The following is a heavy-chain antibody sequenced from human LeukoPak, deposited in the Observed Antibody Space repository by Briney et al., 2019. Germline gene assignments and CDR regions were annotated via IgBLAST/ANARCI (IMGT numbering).Heavy chain of an antibody. V-gene: IGHV4-38-2*02. J-gene: IGHJ6*03. CDR2: IYHSGSI. CDR1: GYSISSGYY. CDR3: ARVGSGNEYYNYYYMDV. D-gene: IGHD1-1*01. Sequence: SETLSLSCTVSGYSISSGYYWGWIRQPPGKGLEWIGSIYHSGSIYYTPSLKSRVTISVDTSKNQFSLKLSSVTAADTAVYYCARVGSGNEYYNYYYMDVGGKGTTVTVPS.